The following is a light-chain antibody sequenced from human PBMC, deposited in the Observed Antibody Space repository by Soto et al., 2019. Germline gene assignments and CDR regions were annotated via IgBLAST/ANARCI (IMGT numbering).Light chain of an antibody. Sequence: EVVLTQSPATLSVSPGEGATLSCRASQSVNLYLAWYQQKPGLAPRVIIYGVSTRATGVPGRFSGSGSGTEFTLTISTLQSEDFGVYYCQQYNNWPITFGQGTRLEIK. CDR3: QQYNNWPIT. CDR2: GVS. V-gene: IGKV3-15*01. J-gene: IGKJ5*01. CDR1: QSVNLY.